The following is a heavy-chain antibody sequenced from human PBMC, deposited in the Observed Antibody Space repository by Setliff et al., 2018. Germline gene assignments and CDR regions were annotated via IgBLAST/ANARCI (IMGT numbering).Heavy chain of an antibody. CDR3: VKDRYCSDASCSPDYFDY. CDR1: GFTFSNYA. Sequence: GGSLRLSCAASGFTFSNYAMSWVRRAPGKGLAWVSGITGGGGSTYYADPVKGRFTISRDNPKNTLYLQMNSLRAEDTAVYYCVKDRYCSDASCSPDYFDYWGQGTLVTVSS. J-gene: IGHJ4*02. D-gene: IGHD2-15*01. V-gene: IGHV3-23*01. CDR2: ITGGGGST.